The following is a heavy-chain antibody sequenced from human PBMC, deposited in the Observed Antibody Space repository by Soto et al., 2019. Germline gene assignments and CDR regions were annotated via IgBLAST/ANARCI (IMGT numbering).Heavy chain of an antibody. Sequence: ASVKVSCKASGYTFTGYYMHWVRQAPGQGLEWMGWINPNSGGTNYAQKFQGRVTMTRDTSISTAYMELSRLRSDDTAVYYCARDPEEYYDYGRDYWGQGTLVTVPS. V-gene: IGHV1-2*02. J-gene: IGHJ4*02. CDR1: GYTFTGYY. CDR3: ARDPEEYYDYGRDY. D-gene: IGHD3-16*01. CDR2: INPNSGGT.